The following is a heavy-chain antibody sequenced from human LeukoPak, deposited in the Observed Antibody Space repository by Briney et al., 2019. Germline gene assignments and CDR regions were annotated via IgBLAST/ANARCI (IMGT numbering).Heavy chain of an antibody. J-gene: IGHJ5*02. Sequence: GASVKVSCKASGYTFTGYYMHWVRQAPGQGLEWMGWISAYNGNTNYAQKLQGRVTMTTDTSTSTAYMELRSLRSDDTAVYYCARIQLWDNWFDPWGQGTLVTVSS. D-gene: IGHD5-18*01. CDR1: GYTFTGYY. V-gene: IGHV1-18*04. CDR3: ARIQLWDNWFDP. CDR2: ISAYNGNT.